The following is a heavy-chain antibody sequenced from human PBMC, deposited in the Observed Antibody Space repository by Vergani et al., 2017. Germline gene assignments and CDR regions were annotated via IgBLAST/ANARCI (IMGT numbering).Heavy chain of an antibody. J-gene: IGHJ6*03. Sequence: VQLVESGGGVVQPGRSLRLSCAASGFTFSSYGMHWVRQAPGKGLEWVANIKQDGSEKYYVDSVKGRFTISRDNAKNSLYLQMNSLRAEDTAVYYCARVGPSGYDSNYYYYYYMDVWGKGTTVTVSS. V-gene: IGHV3-7*01. CDR2: IKQDGSEK. CDR3: ARVGPSGYDSNYYYYYYMDV. CDR1: GFTFSSYG. D-gene: IGHD5-12*01.